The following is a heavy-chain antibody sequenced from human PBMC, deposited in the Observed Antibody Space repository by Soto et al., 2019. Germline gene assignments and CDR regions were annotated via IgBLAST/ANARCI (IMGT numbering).Heavy chain of an antibody. J-gene: IGHJ4*02. CDR1: GYTFTTYD. Sequence: QVQLVQSGAEVKKPGASVKVSCKASGYTFTTYDIHWVRQATGQGLEWMGWMNPSTGNTGYAQQFLGRVTMTRDTSISTAYMELSSLRSEDTAVYYCASGRFGEWLLKHWGQGTLVTVSS. V-gene: IGHV1-8*01. CDR3: ASGRFGEWLLKH. D-gene: IGHD3-3*01. CDR2: MNPSTGNT.